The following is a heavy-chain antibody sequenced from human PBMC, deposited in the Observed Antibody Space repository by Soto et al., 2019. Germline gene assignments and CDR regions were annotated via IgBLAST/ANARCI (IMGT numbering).Heavy chain of an antibody. J-gene: IGHJ5*02. CDR2: ISGSGGST. CDR3: AKDLGLWFGELLGHEARDWFDP. CDR1: GFTFSSYA. D-gene: IGHD3-10*01. Sequence: PGGSLRLSCAASGFTFSSYAMSWVRQAPGKGLEWVSAISGSGGSTYYADSVKGRFTISRDNSKNTLYLQMNSLRAEDTAVYYCAKDLGLWFGELLGHEARDWFDPWGQGTLVTVSS. V-gene: IGHV3-23*01.